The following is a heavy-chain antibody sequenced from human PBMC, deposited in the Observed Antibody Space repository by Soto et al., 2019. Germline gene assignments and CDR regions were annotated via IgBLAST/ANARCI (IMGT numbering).Heavy chain of an antibody. CDR2: IYPNDSGT. Sequence: ESLKISCKGSGYTFPSHWIGWVRQMPGKGLEWMGIIYPNDSGTRYSPSFRGQVTISADKSISTAYLQWSSLQASDTAMYYCARRSRSGYDWVGYNWFDPWGQGTLVTVS. CDR3: ARRSRSGYDWVGYNWFDP. V-gene: IGHV5-51*01. D-gene: IGHD5-12*01. J-gene: IGHJ5*02. CDR1: GYTFPSHW.